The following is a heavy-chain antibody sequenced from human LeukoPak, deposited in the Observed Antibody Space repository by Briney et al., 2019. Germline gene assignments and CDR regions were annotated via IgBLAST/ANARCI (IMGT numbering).Heavy chain of an antibody. V-gene: IGHV1-2*02. CDR3: ARVLRGYSYGRAFDI. J-gene: IGHJ3*02. D-gene: IGHD5-18*01. CDR1: GYTFTGYY. CDR2: INPNSGGT. Sequence: GESLKISCKGSGYTFTGYYMHWVRQAPGQGLEWMGWINPNSGGTNYAQKFQGRVTMTRDTSISTAYMELSRLRSDDTAVYYCARVLRGYSYGRAFDIWGQGTMVTVSS.